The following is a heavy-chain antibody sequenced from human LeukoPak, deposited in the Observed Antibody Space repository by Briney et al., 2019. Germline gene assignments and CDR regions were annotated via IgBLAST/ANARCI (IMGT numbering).Heavy chain of an antibody. CDR1: GFTFSNAW. J-gene: IGHJ5*02. Sequence: GGSLRLSCAASGFTFSNAWMSWVRQAPGKGLEWVGRIKSKTDGGTTDYAAPVKGRFTISRDDSKNTLYLQMNSLKTEDTAVYYCTTEGTTVWSGWFDPWGQGTLVTVSS. D-gene: IGHD1-7*01. CDR3: TTEGTTVWSGWFDP. CDR2: IKSKTDGGTT. V-gene: IGHV3-15*01.